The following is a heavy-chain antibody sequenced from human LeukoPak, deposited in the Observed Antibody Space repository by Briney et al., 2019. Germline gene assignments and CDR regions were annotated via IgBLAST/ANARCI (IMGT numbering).Heavy chain of an antibody. V-gene: IGHV4-59*01. D-gene: IGHD6-19*01. CDR1: GGSISSYY. J-gene: IGHJ4*02. CDR2: IYYSGST. Sequence: SETLSLTCTVSGGSISSYYWSWIRQPTGKGLEWIGYIYYSGSTNYNPSLKSRVTISVDTSKNQFSLKLSSVTAADTAVYYCARGSGSSGWYYFDYWGQGTLVNVSS. CDR3: ARGSGSSGWYYFDY.